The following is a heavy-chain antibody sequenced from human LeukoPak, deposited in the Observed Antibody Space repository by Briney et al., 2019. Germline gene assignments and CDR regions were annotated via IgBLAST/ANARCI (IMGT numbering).Heavy chain of an antibody. V-gene: IGHV1-2*02. Sequence: ASVKVSCKASGYTFTGYYMHWVRQAPGQGLEWMGWINPNSGGTNYAQKFQGRVTMTRDTSISTAYMELSRLRSDDTALYYCARAEYCSSTSCYIRGGDWFDPWGQGTLDTVSS. CDR2: INPNSGGT. D-gene: IGHD2-2*01. J-gene: IGHJ5*02. CDR1: GYTFTGYY. CDR3: ARAEYCSSTSCYIRGGDWFDP.